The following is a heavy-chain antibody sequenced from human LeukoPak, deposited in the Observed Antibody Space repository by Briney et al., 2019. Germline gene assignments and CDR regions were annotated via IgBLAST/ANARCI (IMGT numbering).Heavy chain of an antibody. CDR1: GLTFSTFW. J-gene: IGHJ4*02. CDR3: AKDDSSVGGTMVRGVIKLDY. Sequence: PGGSLRLSCAASGLTFSTFWMSWVRQAPGKGLEGVANIKQDGNEKHYVDSVKGRFTISRDNAKNSLYLQMNSLRDEDTAVYYCAKDDSSVGGTMVRGVIKLDYWGQGTLVTVSS. D-gene: IGHD3-10*01. CDR2: IKQDGNEK. V-gene: IGHV3-7*01.